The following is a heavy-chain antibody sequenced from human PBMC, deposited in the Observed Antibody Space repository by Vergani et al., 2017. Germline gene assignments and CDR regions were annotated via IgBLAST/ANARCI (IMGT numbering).Heavy chain of an antibody. D-gene: IGHD3-3*01. V-gene: IGHV4-30-2*01. CDR2: IYHSGST. J-gene: IGHJ5*02. CDR3: ARAQYNDFWSEINWFDP. CDR1: GGSISSGGYS. Sequence: QLQLHESGSGLVKPSQTLSLTCAVSGGSISSGGYSWSWIRQPPGKGLEWIGYIYHSGSTYYNPSLKSRVTISLDRSKNQFSLKLSSVTAADTAVYYCARAQYNDFWSEINWFDPGAQGTLVTSPQ.